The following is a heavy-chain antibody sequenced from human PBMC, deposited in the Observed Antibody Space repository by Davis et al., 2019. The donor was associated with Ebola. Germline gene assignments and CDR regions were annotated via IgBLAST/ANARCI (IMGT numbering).Heavy chain of an antibody. CDR3: AREPGPTYYDFWSGYRLGRYAFDI. Sequence: ASVKVSCKASGYTFTSYGISWVRQAPGQGLEWMGWINPNSGGTNYAQNFQGRVTMTRDTSISTAYMELSGLRSDDTAVYYCAREPGPTYYDFWSGYRLGRYAFDIWGQGTMVTVSS. J-gene: IGHJ3*02. D-gene: IGHD3-3*01. V-gene: IGHV1-2*02. CDR2: INPNSGGT. CDR1: GYTFTSYG.